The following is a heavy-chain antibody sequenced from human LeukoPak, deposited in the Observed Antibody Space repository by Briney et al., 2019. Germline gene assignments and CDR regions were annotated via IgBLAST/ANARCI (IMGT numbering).Heavy chain of an antibody. Sequence: PGGSLRLSCAAFGFTFSSYWMSWVRQAPGKGLEWVANIKQDGSEKYYVDSVKGRFTISRDNAKNSLYLQMNSLRAEDTAVYYCARGWGYCSRWGQGTLVTVSS. CDR1: GFTFSSYW. V-gene: IGHV3-7*01. D-gene: IGHD2-2*01. CDR3: ARGWGYCSR. CDR2: IKQDGSEK. J-gene: IGHJ4*02.